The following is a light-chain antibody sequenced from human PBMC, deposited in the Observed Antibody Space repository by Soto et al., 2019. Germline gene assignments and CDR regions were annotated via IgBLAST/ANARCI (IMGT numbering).Light chain of an antibody. CDR3: QQRSNWLT. CDR1: QTVNSR. V-gene: IGKV3-11*01. Sequence: EIVLTQSPATLSSSPGEIATLYFRASQTVNSRLAWYQHKPGQAPRLLIYHTSNRATGIPARFSGSGSGTDFTLTISSLEPEDFAVYYCQQRSNWLTFGGGTKVDIK. J-gene: IGKJ4*01. CDR2: HTS.